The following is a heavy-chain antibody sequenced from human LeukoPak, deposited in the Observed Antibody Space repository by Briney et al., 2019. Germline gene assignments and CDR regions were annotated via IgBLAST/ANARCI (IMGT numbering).Heavy chain of an antibody. J-gene: IGHJ4*02. V-gene: IGHV3-53*01. CDR2: IYSGGST. D-gene: IGHD1-26*01. CDR3: ARDGGSGSYYFDY. CDR1: GFTVSSNY. Sequence: GGSLRLSRAASGFTVSSNYMSWVRQAPGKGLEWVSVIYSGGSTYYADSVKGRFTISRDNSKNTLYLQMNSLRAEDTAVYYCARDGGSGSYYFDYWGQGTLVTVSS.